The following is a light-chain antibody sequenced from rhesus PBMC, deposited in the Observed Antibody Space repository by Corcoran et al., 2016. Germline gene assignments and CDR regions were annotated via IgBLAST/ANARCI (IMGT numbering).Light chain of an antibody. CDR2: GAA. CDR1: QSVSSS. V-gene: IGKV3-24*03. J-gene: IGKJ1*01. CDR3: QQYSSSPWT. Sequence: EIVMTQSPATLSLSPGERATLPCRASQSVSSSFAWYQQKPGQAPRLLTCGAASRATGIPDRFSGSGSGTDFTLPISSLESDDFGTYYCQQYSSSPWTFGQGTKVEIK.